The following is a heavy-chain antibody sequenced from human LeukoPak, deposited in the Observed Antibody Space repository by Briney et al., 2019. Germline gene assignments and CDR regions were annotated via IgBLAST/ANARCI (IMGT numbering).Heavy chain of an antibody. CDR2: IRYDGSNK. CDR3: AKDYCGYDYPSHFDY. V-gene: IGHV3-30*02. J-gene: IGHJ4*02. D-gene: IGHD5-12*01. Sequence: PGGSLRLSCAASGFTFSSYGMHWVRQAPGKGLEWVAFIRYDGSNKYYADSVKGRFTISRDNSKNTLYLQMNSLRAEDTAVYYCAKDYCGYDYPSHFDYWGQGTLVTVSS. CDR1: GFTFSSYG.